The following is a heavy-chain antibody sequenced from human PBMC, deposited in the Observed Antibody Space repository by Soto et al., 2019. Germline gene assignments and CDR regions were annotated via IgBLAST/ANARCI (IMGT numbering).Heavy chain of an antibody. J-gene: IGHJ3*01. D-gene: IGHD2-2*03. V-gene: IGHV3-15*07. CDR1: GFKFSDAW. Sequence: EQLVESGGGLVEPGGSLRLSCAGSGFKFSDAWMNWIRQAPWKGLEWVGRIKRKGSGATIDYAGRMKGRFIISSDDSKITVLLQMNSLKTDDTAVYVCTHDWTLYPDNAVWGQGTMVTVSS. CDR3: THDWTLYPDNAV. CDR2: IKRKGSGATI.